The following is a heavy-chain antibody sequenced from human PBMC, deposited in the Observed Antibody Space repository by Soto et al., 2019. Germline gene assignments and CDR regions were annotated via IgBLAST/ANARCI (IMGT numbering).Heavy chain of an antibody. CDR3: ARQAQDEGYSSAWYFDY. Sequence: PSETLSLTCTVSGGSIGSSSYFWGWIRQPPGKGLEWIGSIFRSGRTYYNSSLKSRVSISVDTSRDQFSLRLTSVTAADTSVYFCARQAQDEGYSSAWYFDYWGPGTLVTVSS. CDR1: GGSIGSSSYF. J-gene: IGHJ4*02. CDR2: IFRSGRT. V-gene: IGHV4-39*01. D-gene: IGHD6-19*01.